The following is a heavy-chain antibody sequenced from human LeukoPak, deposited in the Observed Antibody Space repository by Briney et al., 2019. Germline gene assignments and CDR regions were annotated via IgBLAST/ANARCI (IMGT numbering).Heavy chain of an antibody. D-gene: IGHD3-22*01. CDR3: ARAHGYYDSSGYYPYYFDY. J-gene: IGHJ4*02. CDR1: GYSISSGYY. Sequence: PSQTLSLTCTVSGYSISSGYYWGWIRQPPGKGLEWIGSIYHSGSTYYNPSLKSRVTISVDTSKNQFSLKLSSVTAADTAVYYCARAHGYYDSSGYYPYYFDYWGQGTLVTVSS. CDR2: IYHSGST. V-gene: IGHV4-38-2*02.